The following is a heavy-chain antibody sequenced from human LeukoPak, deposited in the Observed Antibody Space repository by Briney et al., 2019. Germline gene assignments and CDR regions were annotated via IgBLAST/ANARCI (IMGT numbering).Heavy chain of an antibody. CDR2: ISRNSYT. J-gene: IGHJ4*02. V-gene: IGHV3-11*06. CDR3: ARMCIAAVGAYYFDY. D-gene: IGHD6-13*01. Sequence: TGGSLRLSCVASGFTFSDYYMSWIRQAPGKGLEWVSYISRNSYTNYADSVKGRFTISRDNAKNSLYLQMASLRAEDTAVYYCARMCIAAVGAYYFDYWGQGTLVAVSS. CDR1: GFTFSDYY.